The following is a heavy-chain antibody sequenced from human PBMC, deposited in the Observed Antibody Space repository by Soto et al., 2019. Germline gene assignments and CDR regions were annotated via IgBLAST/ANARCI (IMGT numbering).Heavy chain of an antibody. J-gene: IGHJ4*02. CDR3: ARGLDQPPVGLYFDT. CDR2: IIPAFVTA. Sequence: QVQLVQSGAEVKNPGSSVKVSCKTSGGTFNSYLIDWVRQAPGHGLEWMGGIIPAFVTAKYAQKFQGRDTITADKSTTTAYMELRTLTSEDTGVCYCARGLDQPPVGLYFDTGGQGTLVTFSS. D-gene: IGHD2-2*01. CDR1: GGTFNSYL. V-gene: IGHV1-69*06.